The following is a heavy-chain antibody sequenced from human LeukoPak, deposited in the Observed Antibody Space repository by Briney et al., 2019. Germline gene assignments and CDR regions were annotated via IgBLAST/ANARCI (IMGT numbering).Heavy chain of an antibody. V-gene: IGHV3-23*01. J-gene: IGHJ3*02. D-gene: IGHD3-22*01. CDR3: AKDARPTYYYDSSGYYPDAFDI. CDR2: ISGSGGST. CDR1: GFTFSSYA. Sequence: GGSLGLSCAASGFTFSSYAMSWVRQAPGKGLEWVSAISGSGGSTYYADSVKGRFTISRDNSKNTLYLQMNSLRAEDTAVYYCAKDARPTYYYDSSGYYPDAFDIWGQGTMVTVSS.